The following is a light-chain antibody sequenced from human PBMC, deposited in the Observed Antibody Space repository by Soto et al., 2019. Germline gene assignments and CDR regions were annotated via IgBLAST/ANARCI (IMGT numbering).Light chain of an antibody. J-gene: IGKJ4*01. V-gene: IGKV1-9*01. CDR3: QQLNSYPLT. CDR2: AAS. CDR1: QGIRSY. Sequence: DIQLTQSPSFLSASVGDRVTITCRASQGIRSYVGWYQQKPGKAPKLLIYAASTLQSEVPSRFSGSGSGTEFTLTISSLQPEDFATYYCQQLNSYPLTFGGGTKVEIK.